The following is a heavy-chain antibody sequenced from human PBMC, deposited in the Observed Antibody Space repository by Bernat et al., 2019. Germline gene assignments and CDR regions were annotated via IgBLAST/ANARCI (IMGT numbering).Heavy chain of an antibody. CDR3: ARDRSYDYIWGSYRIPRSHDAFDI. D-gene: IGHD3-16*02. J-gene: IGHJ3*02. CDR1: GFTFSDYY. Sequence: QVQLVESGGGLVKPGGSLRLSCAASGFTFSDYYMSWIRQAPGKGLEWVSYISSSSSYTNYADSVKGRFTISRDNAKNSLYLQMNSLRAEDTAVYYCARDRSYDYIWGSYRIPRSHDAFDIWGQGTMVTVSS. V-gene: IGHV3-11*06. CDR2: ISSSSSYT.